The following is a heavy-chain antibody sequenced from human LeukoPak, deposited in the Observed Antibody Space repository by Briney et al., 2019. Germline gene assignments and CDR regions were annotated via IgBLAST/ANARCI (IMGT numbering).Heavy chain of an antibody. Sequence: PSETLSLTCTVSGGSISYSNYYWGWIRQPPGKGLEWIGSIYYSGSTYYNSSLKSRVTISIDTSKNQSSLKLSSVTAADTAVYYCAGDPSPAGIAGAAHWGQGTLVTVSS. V-gene: IGHV4-39*07. CDR3: AGDPSPAGIAGAAH. J-gene: IGHJ4*02. CDR1: GGSISYSNYY. D-gene: IGHD6-13*01. CDR2: IYYSGST.